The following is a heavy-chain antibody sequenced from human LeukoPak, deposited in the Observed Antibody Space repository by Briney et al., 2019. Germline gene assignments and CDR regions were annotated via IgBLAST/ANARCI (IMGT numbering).Heavy chain of an antibody. Sequence: ASVKVSCKASGYTFTIYGISWVRQAPGQGLEWMGWISPYNGNTKYAQKFQGRVTMTTDTSTSTAYMELSSLRSEDTAVYYCARGRNWNFAANWFDPWGQGTLVTVSS. CDR1: GYTFTIYG. D-gene: IGHD1-7*01. J-gene: IGHJ5*02. CDR2: ISPYNGNT. V-gene: IGHV1-18*01. CDR3: ARGRNWNFAANWFDP.